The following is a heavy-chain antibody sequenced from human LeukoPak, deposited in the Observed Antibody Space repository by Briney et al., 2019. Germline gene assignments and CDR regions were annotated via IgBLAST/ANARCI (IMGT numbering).Heavy chain of an antibody. D-gene: IGHD3-3*01. CDR3: ARDSASFGVADAFDI. V-gene: IGHV4-61*01. Sequence: SETLSLTCTVSGGSVSSGSYYWSWIRQPPGKGLEWIGYIYYSGSTNYNPSLKSRVAISVDTSKNQFSLKLSSVTAADTAVYYCARDSASFGVADAFDIWGQGTMVTVSS. CDR1: GGSVSSGSYY. J-gene: IGHJ3*02. CDR2: IYYSGST.